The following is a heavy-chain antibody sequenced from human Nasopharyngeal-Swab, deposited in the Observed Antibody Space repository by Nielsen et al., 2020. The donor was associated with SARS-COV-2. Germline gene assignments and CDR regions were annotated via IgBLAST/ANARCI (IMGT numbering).Heavy chain of an antibody. Sequence: GGSLRLSSAASGFNFRAYWMNWVRLTPMKRLEWVATVKQDGTAIYHVDSLKGRFTISRDNAKNSLSLQMNNLRADDTAVYYCARENWGKLDYWGQGALVTVS. D-gene: IGHD7-27*01. CDR3: ARENWGKLDY. CDR2: VKQDGTAI. V-gene: IGHV3-7*04. J-gene: IGHJ4*02. CDR1: GFNFRAYW.